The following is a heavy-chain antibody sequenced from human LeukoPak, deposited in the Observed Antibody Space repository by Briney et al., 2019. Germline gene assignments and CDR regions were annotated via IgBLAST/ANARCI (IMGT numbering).Heavy chain of an antibody. CDR2: INHSGST. CDR3: ARAMVVAATPTLDY. Sequence: PSETLSLTCAVYGGSFGGYYWSWIRQPPGKGLEWIGEINHSGSTNYNPSLKSRVTISVDTSKNQFSLKLSSVTAADTAVYYCARAMVVAATPTLDYWGQGTLVTVSS. CDR1: GGSFGGYY. J-gene: IGHJ4*02. V-gene: IGHV4-34*01. D-gene: IGHD2-15*01.